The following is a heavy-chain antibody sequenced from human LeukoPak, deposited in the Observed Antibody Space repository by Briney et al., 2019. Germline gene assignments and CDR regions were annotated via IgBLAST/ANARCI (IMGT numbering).Heavy chain of an antibody. CDR3: ARDRLYYYDT. CDR2: IRSSSSYL. D-gene: IGHD3-16*01. V-gene: IGHV3-21*01. Sequence: GGSLRLSCAASGFPFSNYGMSWVRQAPGRGLEWVSSIRSSSSYLYYADSVKGRFTISRDNAKNSLYLQMNSLRVEDTAVYYCARDRLYYYDTWGQGTLVTVSS. J-gene: IGHJ4*02. CDR1: GFPFSNYG.